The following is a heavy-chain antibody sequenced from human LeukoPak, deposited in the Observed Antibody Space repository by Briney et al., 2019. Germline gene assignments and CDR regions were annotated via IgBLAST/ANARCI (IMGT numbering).Heavy chain of an antibody. CDR2: ISYDGSNK. J-gene: IGHJ4*02. D-gene: IGHD6-13*01. CDR1: KFTFSSYG. V-gene: IGHV3-30*03. Sequence: GGSLRLSCAASKFTFSSYGMHWVRQAPGKGLEWVAVISYDGSNKYYADSVKGRFTISRDNSKNTLYLQMNSLRAEDTAVYYCARGHYSSSWIPLDYWGQGTLVTVSS. CDR3: ARGHYSSSWIPLDY.